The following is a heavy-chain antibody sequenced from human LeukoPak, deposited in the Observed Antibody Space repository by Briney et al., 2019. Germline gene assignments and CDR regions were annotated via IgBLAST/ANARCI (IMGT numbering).Heavy chain of an antibody. Sequence: RSETQSLTCIVSGGSISNYYWSWIRQPPGKGLEWIGYIYSRGSNNYNPSLASRVTISVDSSKNQFSLKLTSVTAADTAVYYCARSTGTITIFGVPRTFDIWGHGTMVPVST. CDR2: IYSRGSN. J-gene: IGHJ3*02. CDR1: GGSISNYY. CDR3: ARSTGTITIFGVPRTFDI. V-gene: IGHV4-59*01. D-gene: IGHD3-3*01.